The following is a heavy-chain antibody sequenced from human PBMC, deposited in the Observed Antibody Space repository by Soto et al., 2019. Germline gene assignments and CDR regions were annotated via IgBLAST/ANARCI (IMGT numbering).Heavy chain of an antibody. Sequence: SETLSLTCTVSGGSISSYYWSWIRQPPGKGLEWIGYIYYSGSTNYNSSLKSRVTISVDTSKNQFSLKLSSVTAADTAVYYCARRYGDASDYWGQGTVVTSPQ. D-gene: IGHD4-17*01. CDR1: GGSISSYY. V-gene: IGHV4-59*08. CDR2: IYYSGST. CDR3: ARRYGDASDY. J-gene: IGHJ4*02.